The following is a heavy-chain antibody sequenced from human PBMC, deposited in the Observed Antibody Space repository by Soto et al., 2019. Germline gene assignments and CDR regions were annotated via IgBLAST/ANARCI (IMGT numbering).Heavy chain of an antibody. D-gene: IGHD2-8*01. CDR2: ISGNHGAT. Sequence: QVRLVQSGPEVRKPGASVKVSCRTSGYRFSGYGIHWARLGRGQGLEWMGWISGNHGATQYPQRFQGRITMTTDAFTGTGYMELRSLGVDDTAIYFCARSPLVCRPSWFDPWCPGTLVTVSS. J-gene: IGHJ5*02. CDR3: ARSPLVCRPSWFDP. CDR1: GYRFSGYG. V-gene: IGHV1-18*04.